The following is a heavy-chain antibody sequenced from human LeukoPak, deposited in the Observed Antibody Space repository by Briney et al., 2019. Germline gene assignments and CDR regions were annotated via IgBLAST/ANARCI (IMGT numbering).Heavy chain of an antibody. CDR2: ISSSGSTI. CDR1: GFTFSSYE. CDR3: ARDSSLYDILTGFYYYYMDV. D-gene: IGHD3-9*01. V-gene: IGHV3-48*03. J-gene: IGHJ6*03. Sequence: GGSLRLSCAASGFTFSSYEMNWVRQAPGKGLEWVSYISSSGSTIYYADSVKGRFTISRDNAKNSLYLQMNSLRAEDTAVYYCARDSSLYDILTGFYYYYMDVWGKGTTVTISS.